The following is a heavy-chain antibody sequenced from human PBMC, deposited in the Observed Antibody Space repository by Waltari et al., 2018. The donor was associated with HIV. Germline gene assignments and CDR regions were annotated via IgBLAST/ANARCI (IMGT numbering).Heavy chain of an antibody. J-gene: IGHJ6*02. Sequence: EVQLVESGGGLVQPGGSLRLSCAASGFTFSSYWIHWVRQAPGKGLVSCSRINSDGSSTSYADSVKGRFTISRENSKNRLYLQMNSLRAEDTSVYYCARGGHCSGISCYTGDYSYGLDVWGQGTTVTVSS. CDR3: ARGGHCSGISCYTGDYSYGLDV. V-gene: IGHV3-74*01. CDR2: INSDGSST. CDR1: GFTFSSYW. D-gene: IGHD2-2*02.